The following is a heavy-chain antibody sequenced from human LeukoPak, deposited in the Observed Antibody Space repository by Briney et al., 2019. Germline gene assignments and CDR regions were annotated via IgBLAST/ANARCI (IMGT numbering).Heavy chain of an antibody. CDR1: GYTFTNND. D-gene: IGHD2/OR15-2a*01. CDR3: ARGREYSSRPGFDY. Sequence: ASVKVSCKASGYTFTNNDINWVRQAPGQGLEWLGWMNPNSGNTGYAQKFQGRVTMTRNTSINTAYMELSSLKSDDTAVYYCARGREYSSRPGFDYWAQGTLVTVSS. V-gene: IGHV1-8*01. CDR2: MNPNSGNT. J-gene: IGHJ4*02.